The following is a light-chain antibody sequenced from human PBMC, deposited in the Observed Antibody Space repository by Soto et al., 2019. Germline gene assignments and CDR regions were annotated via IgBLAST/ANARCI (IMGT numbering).Light chain of an antibody. CDR2: GNS. CDR3: GTWDASLSGYV. CDR1: SSNIGAGYD. Sequence: QSVLTQPPSVSGAPGQRVTISCTGSSSNIGAGYDVHWYQQLPGTAPKLLIYGNSNRPSGVPDRFSGSKSGTSASLAITGLQAEDEADYFCGTWDASLSGYVFGTGTKLTVL. J-gene: IGLJ1*01. V-gene: IGLV1-40*01.